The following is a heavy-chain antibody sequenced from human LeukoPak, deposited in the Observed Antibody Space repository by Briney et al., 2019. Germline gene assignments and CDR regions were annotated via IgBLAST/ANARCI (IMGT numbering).Heavy chain of an antibody. V-gene: IGHV4-39*01. CDR1: GGSISSSSYY. Sequence: PAETLSLTCTVSGGSISSSSYYWGWIRQPPGKGLEWIGSIYYSGSTYYNPSLKSRVTISVDTSKNQFSLKLSSVTAADTAVYYCARSLVVVAATPFDPWSQGTLVTVSS. J-gene: IGHJ5*02. CDR3: ARSLVVVAATPFDP. D-gene: IGHD2-15*01. CDR2: IYYSGST.